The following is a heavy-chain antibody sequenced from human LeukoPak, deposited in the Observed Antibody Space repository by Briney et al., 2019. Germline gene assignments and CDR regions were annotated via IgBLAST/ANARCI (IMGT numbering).Heavy chain of an antibody. D-gene: IGHD1-14*01. J-gene: IGHJ6*02. Sequence: ASVKVSCKVSAYTLTELSMHWVRQAPGKGLEWMGGFDPEDGETIYAQRFQGRVTMTEDTSTDTAYMELSSLRSEDTAVYYCARDPGPYYYYGMDVWGQGTTVTVSS. CDR1: AYTLTELS. V-gene: IGHV1-24*01. CDR3: ARDPGPYYYYGMDV. CDR2: FDPEDGET.